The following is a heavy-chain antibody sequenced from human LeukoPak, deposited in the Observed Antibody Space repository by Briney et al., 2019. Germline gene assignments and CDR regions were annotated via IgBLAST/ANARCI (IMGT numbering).Heavy chain of an antibody. D-gene: IGHD3-22*01. CDR2: MNPNSGNT. CDR1: GYTFTSYD. J-gene: IGHJ5*02. CDR3: TLLYYDSSGYVVP. V-gene: IGHV1-8*01. Sequence: ASVKVSCKAAGYTFTSYDINWVRQATGQGLEWMGWMNPNSGNTGYAQKFQGRVTMTRNTSISTAYMELSSLRSEDTAVYYCTLLYYDSSGYVVPWGQGTLVTVSS.